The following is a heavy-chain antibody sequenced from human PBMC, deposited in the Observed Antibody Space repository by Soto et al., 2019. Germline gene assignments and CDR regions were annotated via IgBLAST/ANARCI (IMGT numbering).Heavy chain of an antibody. V-gene: IGHV4-31*03. J-gene: IGHJ6*02. D-gene: IGHD3-9*01. CDR3: ASALRYLDWLLSDYYGMDV. CDR2: IYYSGST. CDR1: GGSISSGGYY. Sequence: SETLSLTCTVSGGSISSGGYYWSWIRQHPGKGLEWIGYIYYSGSTTCNPYHNRRVTITVDTTKNRLALMLSSVTAADTAVYYCASALRYLDWLLSDYYGMDVWGQGTTVTVSS.